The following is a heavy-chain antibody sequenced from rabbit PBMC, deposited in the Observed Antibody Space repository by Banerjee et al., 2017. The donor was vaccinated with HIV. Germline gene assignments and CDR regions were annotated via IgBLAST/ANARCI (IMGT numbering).Heavy chain of an antibody. Sequence: QSLEESGGDLVKPGASLTLTCTASGFSFSSSYYMCWVRQAPGKGLEWIACIYTDISGSTDYASWAKGRFTISKTSSTTVTLQMTSLTAADTATYFCVRFASLNDLRGPGTLVTVS. CDR2: IYTDISGST. D-gene: IGHD1-1*01. V-gene: IGHV1S40*01. CDR3: VRFASLNDL. J-gene: IGHJ4*01. CDR1: GFSFSSSYY.